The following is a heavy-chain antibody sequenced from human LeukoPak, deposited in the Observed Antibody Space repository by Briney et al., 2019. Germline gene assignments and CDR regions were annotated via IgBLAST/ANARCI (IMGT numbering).Heavy chain of an antibody. J-gene: IGHJ3*02. CDR3: ARLYYDYVWGSYSGAFDI. Sequence: SETLSLTCAVYGGSFSGYYWTWIRQPPGKGLEWVGEINHSRNTNYSPSLKSRATISVDTSKNQFSLKLSSVTAADTAVYYCARLYYDYVWGSYSGAFDIWGQGTMVTVSS. CDR2: INHSRNT. V-gene: IGHV4-34*01. D-gene: IGHD3-16*01. CDR1: GGSFSGYY.